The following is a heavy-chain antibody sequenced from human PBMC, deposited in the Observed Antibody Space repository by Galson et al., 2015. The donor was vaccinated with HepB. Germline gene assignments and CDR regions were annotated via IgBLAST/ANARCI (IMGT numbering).Heavy chain of an antibody. CDR1: GGSISSSSYY. D-gene: IGHD1-7*01. Sequence: ETLSLTCTVSGGSISSSSYYWGWIRQPPGKGLEWIGSIYYSGSTYYNPSLKSRVTISVDTSKNQFSLKLSSVTAADTAVYYCARQEPELDAFDIWGQGTMVTVSS. V-gene: IGHV4-39*01. CDR3: ARQEPELDAFDI. CDR2: IYYSGST. J-gene: IGHJ3*02.